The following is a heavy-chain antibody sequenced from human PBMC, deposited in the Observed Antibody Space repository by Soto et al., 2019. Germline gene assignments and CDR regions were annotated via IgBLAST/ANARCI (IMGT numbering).Heavy chain of an antibody. D-gene: IGHD3-22*01. V-gene: IGHV4-34*01. CDR3: ARDETYYYDSSGSGDYYGMDV. CDR1: GGSFSGYY. Sequence: SETLSLTCAVYGGSFSGYYWSWIRQPPGKGLEWIGEIYHSGSTNYNPSLKSRVTISVDTSKNQFSLNLSSVTAADTAVYYCARDETYYYDSSGSGDYYGMDVWGQGTTVIVSS. J-gene: IGHJ6*02. CDR2: IYHSGST.